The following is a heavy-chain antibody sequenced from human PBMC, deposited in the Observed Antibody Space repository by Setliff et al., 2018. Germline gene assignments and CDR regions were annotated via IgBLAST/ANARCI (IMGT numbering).Heavy chain of an antibody. J-gene: IGHJ5*02. CDR1: GGSFSSFS. Sequence: VASVKVSCKASGGSFSSFSIHWVRQAPGQGLEWMGRIMPIFGSTNYAQNFQGRLTITRDTSANTAYMELSSLRSEDTALYYCARYNWNTNWFDPWGQGTLVTVSS. CDR2: IMPIFGST. V-gene: IGHV1-69*08. D-gene: IGHD1-20*01. CDR3: ARYNWNTNWFDP.